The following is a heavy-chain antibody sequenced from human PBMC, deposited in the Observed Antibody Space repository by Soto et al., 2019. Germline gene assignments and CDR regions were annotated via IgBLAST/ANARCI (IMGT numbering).Heavy chain of an antibody. V-gene: IGHV1-2*02. CDR2: INPNRGGT. J-gene: IGHJ4*02. CDR3: ARGGRYFDWLLSPFDY. Sequence: QVQLVQSGAEVKKPGASVKVSCKASGYTFTGYYMHWVRQAPGQGLEWMGWINPNRGGTNYAQKFQGRVTMNRDTSISTAYRELSRLRSDDKAVYYWARGGRYFDWLLSPFDYWGQGTLVTVSS. CDR1: GYTFTGYY. D-gene: IGHD3-9*01.